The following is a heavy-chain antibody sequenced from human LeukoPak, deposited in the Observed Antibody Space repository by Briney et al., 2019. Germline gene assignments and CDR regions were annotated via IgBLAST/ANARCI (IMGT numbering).Heavy chain of an antibody. Sequence: GSLRLSCAASGFTFSSYWMSWVRQAPGKGLEWVANIKKDGSEKYYVDSVKGRFTISRDNAKKSLYLQMNSLRAEDTAVYCCAREGIVAVPTATPVDYWGQGTLVTVSS. J-gene: IGHJ4*02. D-gene: IGHD2-2*01. CDR3: AREGIVAVPTATPVDY. CDR1: GFTFSSYW. CDR2: IKKDGSEK. V-gene: IGHV3-7*01.